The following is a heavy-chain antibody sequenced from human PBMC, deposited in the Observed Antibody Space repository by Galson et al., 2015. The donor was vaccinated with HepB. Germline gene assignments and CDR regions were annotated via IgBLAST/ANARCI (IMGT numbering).Heavy chain of an antibody. Sequence: SVKVSCKASGYTFTSYAMNWVRQAPGQGLEWMGWINTNTGNPTYAQGFTGRFVFSLDTSVSTAYLQISSLKAEDTAVYYCARDGAAAGTDAFDIWGQGTMVTVSS. CDR2: INTNTGNP. J-gene: IGHJ3*02. D-gene: IGHD6-13*01. CDR1: GYTFTSYA. V-gene: IGHV7-4-1*02. CDR3: ARDGAAAGTDAFDI.